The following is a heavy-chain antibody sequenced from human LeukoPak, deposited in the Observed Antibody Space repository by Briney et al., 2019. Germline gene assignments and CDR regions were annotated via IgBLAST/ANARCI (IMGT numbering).Heavy chain of an antibody. D-gene: IGHD1-26*01. CDR3: ARDIGVVGATGYFDY. CDR1: GFTFSSYW. CDR2: IKKDGSEK. J-gene: IGHJ4*02. Sequence: GGSLRLSCAASGFTFSSYWMSWVRQAPGKGLEWVANIKKDGSEKYYVDSVKGRFTISRDSAKTSLYLQMISLRAEDTAVYYCARDIGVVGATGYFDYWGQGTLVTVSS. V-gene: IGHV3-7*01.